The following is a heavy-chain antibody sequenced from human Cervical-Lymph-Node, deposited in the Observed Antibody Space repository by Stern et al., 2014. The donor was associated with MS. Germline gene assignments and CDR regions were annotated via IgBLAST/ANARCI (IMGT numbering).Heavy chain of an antibody. CDR1: GYTFTDYY. CDR2: IHPNSGVT. D-gene: IGHD2-8*01. V-gene: IGHV1-2*06. CDR3: GRRNCPNGICYIDY. J-gene: IGHJ4*02. Sequence: VQLVESGPEVKKPGASVQVSCKTSGYTFTDYYSHWVRQAPGQGLEWVGRIHPNSGVTDYAQQFQGRVTLTGDTSTTTSYMDLRSLRYDDTAVYYCGRRNCPNGICYIDYWGQGSLVTVSS.